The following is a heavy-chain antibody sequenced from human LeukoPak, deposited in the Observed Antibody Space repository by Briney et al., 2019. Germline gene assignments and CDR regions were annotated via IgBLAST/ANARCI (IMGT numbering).Heavy chain of an antibody. CDR3: AKAPSYDSSGYYSDY. Sequence: PGGSLRLSCAASGFTFSRYVMSWVRQAPGRGLEWVSAISGSGVSTYYADSVKGRFTISRDNSRNTLYLQMDSLRAEGPALYCCAKAPSYDSSGYYSDYWGQGTLVTVSS. D-gene: IGHD3-22*01. CDR1: GFTFSRYV. CDR2: ISGSGVST. V-gene: IGHV3-23*01. J-gene: IGHJ4*02.